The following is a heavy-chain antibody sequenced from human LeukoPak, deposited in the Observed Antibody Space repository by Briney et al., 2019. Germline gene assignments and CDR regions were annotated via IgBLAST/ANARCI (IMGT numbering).Heavy chain of an antibody. CDR2: IWYDGSNK. CDR3: ARETAMVTNYYYGMDV. CDR1: GFTFSSYG. V-gene: IGHV3-33*01. J-gene: IGHJ6*02. Sequence: GGSLRLSCAASGFTFSSYGMHWVRQAPGRGLEWVAVIWYDGSNKYYGDSVKGRFTISRDNSKNTLYLQMNSLRAEDTAVYYCARETAMVTNYYYGMDVWGQGTTVTVSS. D-gene: IGHD5-18*01.